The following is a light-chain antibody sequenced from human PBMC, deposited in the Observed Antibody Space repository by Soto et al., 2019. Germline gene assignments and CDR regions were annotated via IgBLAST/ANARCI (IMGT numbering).Light chain of an antibody. CDR1: QSISSW. CDR3: QQYDSFSWT. CDR2: DAS. Sequence: IPMTQSPSTLSASVGDRVTITCRASQSISSWLAWYQQKPGKAPKLLIYDASSLQSGVPSRFSGRGSGTEFTLTISSLQPDDFATYDCQQYDSFSWTFGQGTKVENK. J-gene: IGKJ1*01. V-gene: IGKV1-5*01.